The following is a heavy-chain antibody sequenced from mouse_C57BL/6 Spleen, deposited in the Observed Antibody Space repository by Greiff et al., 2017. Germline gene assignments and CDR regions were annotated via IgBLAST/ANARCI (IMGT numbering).Heavy chain of an antibody. CDR2: IYPRDGST. D-gene: IGHD2-1*01. CDR3: ARGGAIYYGNSWFAY. V-gene: IGHV1-78*01. Sequence: QVQLQQSDAELVKPGASVKISCKVSGYTFTDHTIHWMKQRPEQGLEWIGYIYPRDGSTKYNEKFKGKATLTADKSSSTAYMQLNGLTSGDSAVYFCARGGAIYYGNSWFAYWGQGTLVTVSA. J-gene: IGHJ3*01. CDR1: GYTFTDHT.